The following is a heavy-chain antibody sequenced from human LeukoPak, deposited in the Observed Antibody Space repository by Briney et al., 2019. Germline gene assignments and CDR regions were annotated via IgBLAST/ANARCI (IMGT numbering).Heavy chain of an antibody. J-gene: IGHJ5*01. D-gene: IGHD3-10*01. CDR1: GFTFRSYA. CDR2: ISGSGTNR. V-gene: IGHV3-23*01. Sequence: GGSLRLSCAASGFTFRSYAMSWVRQAPGKGLEWVSIISGSGTNRYYADSVKGRFTISRDDSKNTVYLQMNSLRVEDTAVYYCAKGDRGVISHNWFDSWGQGTLVTVSS. CDR3: AKGDRGVISHNWFDS.